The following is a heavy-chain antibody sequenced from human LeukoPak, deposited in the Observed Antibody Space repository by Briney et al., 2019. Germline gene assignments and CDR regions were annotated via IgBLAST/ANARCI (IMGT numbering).Heavy chain of an antibody. CDR2: ISSSSSYI. V-gene: IGHV3-21*01. CDR3: ATLVATSYFDY. D-gene: IGHD5-12*01. J-gene: IGHJ4*02. CDR1: GFTFSSYA. Sequence: GGSLRLSCAPSGFTFSSYAMNGVGQAPGKGLDWVSSISSSSSYIYYADSVEGRFTIYRDNAKNSLYLQMKSLRAEDTAVYCCATLVATSYFDYWGQGTLVTVSS.